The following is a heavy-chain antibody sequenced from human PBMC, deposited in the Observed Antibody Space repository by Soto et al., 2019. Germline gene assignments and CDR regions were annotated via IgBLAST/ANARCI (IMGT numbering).Heavy chain of an antibody. CDR2: MYTNGRT. J-gene: IGHJ3*02. V-gene: IGHV4-4*07. CDR1: GASIRTYS. D-gene: IGHD7-27*01. CDR3: AKDQSGAADI. Sequence: QVQLQESGPGLVEPSETLSLTCTVSGASIRTYSWSWIRQSAGKGLEWIGHMYTNGRTNYIPSLKSRITMSVDTSKNRFSLNLKFVTAADTAVYFCAKDQSGAADIWGQGTMVTVS.